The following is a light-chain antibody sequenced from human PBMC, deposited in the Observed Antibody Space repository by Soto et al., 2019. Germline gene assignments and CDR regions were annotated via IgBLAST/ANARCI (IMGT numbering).Light chain of an antibody. CDR3: ASWDDTLSGPLV. CDR1: SSSIGYNY. CDR2: RNN. J-gene: IGLJ2*01. Sequence: QSVLTQPPSASGTPGQKVTISCSGSSSSIGYNYVYWYQHLPGTAPKLLIYRNNQRPSGVPDRFSGSRSGTSASLAISGLRSDDEANYYCASWDDTLSGPLVFGGGTKVTVL. V-gene: IGLV1-47*01.